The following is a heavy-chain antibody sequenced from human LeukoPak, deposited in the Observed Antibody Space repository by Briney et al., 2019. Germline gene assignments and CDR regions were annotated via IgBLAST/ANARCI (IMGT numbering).Heavy chain of an antibody. Sequence: GASVKVSCKASGGTFSSYAISWVRQAPGQGPEWMGRIIPILGIANYAQKFQGRVTITADKSTSTAYMELSSLRSEDTAVYYCARPYYGGGAFDIWGQGTMVTVSS. CDR1: GGTFSSYA. D-gene: IGHD3-16*01. J-gene: IGHJ3*02. CDR3: ARPYYGGGAFDI. CDR2: IIPILGIA. V-gene: IGHV1-69*04.